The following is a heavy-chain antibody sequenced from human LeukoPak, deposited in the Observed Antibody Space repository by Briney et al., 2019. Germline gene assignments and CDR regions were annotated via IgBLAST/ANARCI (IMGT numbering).Heavy chain of an antibody. CDR2: IKSKTDGGTT. J-gene: IGHJ1*01. V-gene: IGHV3-15*01. CDR3: TTDMTPWSSWYQH. CDR1: GLIFSSYW. D-gene: IGHD6-13*01. Sequence: PGGSLRLSCAASGLIFSSYWMSWVRQAPGKGLEWVGRIKSKTDGGTTDYAAPVKGRFTISRDDSKNTLYLQMNSLKTEDTAVYYCTTDMTPWSSWYQHWGQGTLVTVSS.